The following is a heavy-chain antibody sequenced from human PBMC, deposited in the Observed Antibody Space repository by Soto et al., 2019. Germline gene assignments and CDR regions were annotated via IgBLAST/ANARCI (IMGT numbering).Heavy chain of an antibody. CDR3: ARVRGSGTYFLYYFDY. D-gene: IGHD2-15*01. J-gene: IGHJ4*02. Sequence: VASVKVSCKASGGTFGSFAVSWLRQAPGQGPEWMGGIIPIYGTANYAQKFQGRVTITADASTRTVYMELSSLRSDDTAVYYCARVRGSGTYFLYYFDYWGQGTLVTVSS. CDR2: IIPIYGTA. CDR1: GGTFGSFA. V-gene: IGHV1-69*13.